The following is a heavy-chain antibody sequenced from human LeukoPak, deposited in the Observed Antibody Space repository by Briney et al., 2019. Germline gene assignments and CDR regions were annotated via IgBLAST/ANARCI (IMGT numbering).Heavy chain of an antibody. J-gene: IGHJ5*02. CDR2: IYWDDDK. V-gene: IGHV2-5*02. CDR3: AHRRAVAGTGWFDP. D-gene: IGHD6-19*01. CDR1: GFSLSTSGVG. Sequence: SGPTLVNPTQTLTLTRTFSGFSLSTSGVGGGWIRQPPGKPLEWLALIYWDDDKRYSPSLKSRLTITKDTSKNQVVLTMTNMDPVDTATYYCAHRRAVAGTGWFDPWGQGTLVTVSS.